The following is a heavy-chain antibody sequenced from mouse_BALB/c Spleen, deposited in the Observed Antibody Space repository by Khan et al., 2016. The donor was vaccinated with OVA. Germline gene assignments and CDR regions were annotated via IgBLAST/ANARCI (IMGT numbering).Heavy chain of an antibody. D-gene: IGHD2-1*01. Sequence: VQLQESGAELVKPGASVKLSCKTSGYTFTSYWIQWVKQRPGQGLGWIGQIFPGTGTTYYTENFKGKATLTIDTSSTTADMQLSSLTSEDSAVYFCARGYFGNYEFAYGGQGTLVTVSA. J-gene: IGHJ3*01. CDR1: GYTFTSYW. V-gene: IGHV1S132*01. CDR3: ARGYFGNYEFAY. CDR2: IFPGTGTT.